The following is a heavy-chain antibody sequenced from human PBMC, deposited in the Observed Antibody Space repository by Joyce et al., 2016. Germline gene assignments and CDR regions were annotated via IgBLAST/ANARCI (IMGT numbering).Heavy chain of an antibody. V-gene: IGHV3-33*01. CDR3: ARDQKGIAVANDAFDM. J-gene: IGHJ3*02. CDR1: GFTFSRYG. CDR2: IWYDGNGE. Sequence: QVRLVESGGGAVQPGTSLRLSCATSGFTFSRYGMHWVRQAPGKGLEWVAVIWYDGNGENYQETGKGRFSISRDNSKNTLYLQMDSLRVEDTAMYYCARDQKGIAVANDAFDMWGQGTMVTASS. D-gene: IGHD6-19*01.